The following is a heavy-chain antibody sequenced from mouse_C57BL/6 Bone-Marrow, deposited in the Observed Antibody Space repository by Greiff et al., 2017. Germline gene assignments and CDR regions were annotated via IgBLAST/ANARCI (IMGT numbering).Heavy chain of an antibody. V-gene: IGHV1-54*01. Sequence: QVQLQQSGAELVRPGTSVKVSCKASGYAFTNYLIEWVKQRPGQGLEWIGVIYPGSGGTNYNEKFKGKATLTADESSSTAYMQLSSRTSEDSAVYFYARTAQATLYFDYWGQGTTLTVSS. J-gene: IGHJ2*01. D-gene: IGHD3-2*02. CDR1: GYAFTNYL. CDR3: ARTAQATLYFDY. CDR2: IYPGSGGT.